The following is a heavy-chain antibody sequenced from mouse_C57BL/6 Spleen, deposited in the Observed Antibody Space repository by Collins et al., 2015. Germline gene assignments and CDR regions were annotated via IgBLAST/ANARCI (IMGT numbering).Heavy chain of an antibody. J-gene: IGHJ1*01. CDR3: ATYCTWYFDV. V-gene: IGHV3-2*02. D-gene: IGHD2-10*01. CDR1: GYSITSDYA. CDR2: ISYSGST. Sequence: DVQLQESGPGLVKPSQSLSLTCTVTGYSITSDYAWNWIRQFPGNKLEWMGYISYSGSTSYNPSLKSRISITRDTSKNQFFLQLNSVTTGDTATYYCATYCTWYFDVWGAGTTVTVSS.